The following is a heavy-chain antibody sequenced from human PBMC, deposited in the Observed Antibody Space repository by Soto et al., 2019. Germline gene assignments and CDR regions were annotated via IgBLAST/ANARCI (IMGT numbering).Heavy chain of an antibody. D-gene: IGHD2-2*01. V-gene: IGHV1-18*04. J-gene: IGHJ4*02. Sequence: QVQLVQSGAEVKKPGASGKFSCKPSGYTFNNSGISGGHQAPGRGLEWMGWISAKNGNTNYAQKFQGRVTMTTDTATRTAYMDLRSLRSDDTAVYFCARDLGDIVVVSAATEFDHWGQGTLVTVSS. CDR3: ARDLGDIVVVSAATEFDH. CDR2: ISAKNGNT. CDR1: GYTFNNSG.